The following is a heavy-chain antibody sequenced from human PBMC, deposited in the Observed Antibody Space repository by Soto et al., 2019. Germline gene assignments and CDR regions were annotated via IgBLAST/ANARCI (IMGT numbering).Heavy chain of an antibody. J-gene: IGHJ6*02. CDR3: ASEYCSSSCLPYGMDV. Sequence: VASVKVSCKASGYTFTSYAIHWVRQAPGQRLEWMGWINAGNGNTKSSEKFQGRVTITRDTSASTAYMELSSLRSEDTALYYCASEYCSSSCLPYGMDVWGQGTTVTVSS. CDR1: GYTFTSYA. V-gene: IGHV1-3*01. CDR2: INAGNGNT. D-gene: IGHD2-2*01.